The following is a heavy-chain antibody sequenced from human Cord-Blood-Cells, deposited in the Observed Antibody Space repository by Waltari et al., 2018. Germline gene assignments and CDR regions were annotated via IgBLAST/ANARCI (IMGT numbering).Heavy chain of an antibody. J-gene: IGHJ3*02. V-gene: IGHV4-39*01. CDR2: IYYSWST. Sequence: QLQLQESGPGLVKPSETLSLTCTVSGGSISSSSYYWGWFRQPPGKGLEWIGGIYYSWSTYYNPSLKSRVTISGETSKNQLSLKLSAVTAADTAVDYCARVVIDDAFDICGQVTMVTVSS. CDR3: ARVVIDDAFDI. CDR1: GGSISSSSYY. D-gene: IGHD2-21*01.